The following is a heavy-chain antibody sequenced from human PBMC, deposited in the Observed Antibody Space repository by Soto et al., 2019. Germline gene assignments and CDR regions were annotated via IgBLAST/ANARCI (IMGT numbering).Heavy chain of an antibody. D-gene: IGHD3-22*01. Sequence: SVKVSCKASGGTFSSYAISWVRQAPGQGLEWMGGIIPIFGTANYAQKFQGRVTITADESTSTAYMELSSLRSEDTAVYYCASKGLYYYDSRACPSPGAFDIWGQGTMVTVSS. CDR2: IIPIFGTA. J-gene: IGHJ3*02. CDR1: GGTFSSYA. V-gene: IGHV1-69*13. CDR3: ASKGLYYYDSRACPSPGAFDI.